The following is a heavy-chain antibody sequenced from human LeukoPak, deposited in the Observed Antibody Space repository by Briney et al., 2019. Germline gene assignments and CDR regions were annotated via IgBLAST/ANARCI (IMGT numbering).Heavy chain of an antibody. V-gene: IGHV4-34*01. CDR3: ARGMVRGVSVAYY. D-gene: IGHD3-10*01. Sequence: SETLSLTCAVYGGSFSGCYWSWIRQPPGKGLEWIGEINHSGSTNYNPSLKSRVTISVDTSKNQFSLNLSSVTAADTALYYCARGMVRGVSVAYYWGQGTLVTVSS. CDR2: INHSGST. J-gene: IGHJ4*02. CDR1: GGSFSGCY.